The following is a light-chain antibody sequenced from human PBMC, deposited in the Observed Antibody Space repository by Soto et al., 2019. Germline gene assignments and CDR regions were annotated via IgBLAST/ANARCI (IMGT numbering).Light chain of an antibody. Sequence: EIVMTQSPATLSVSPGERATLSCRASQSVSSNLAWYQQKPGQAPRLLIYGASTRATGIPARFSGSGSGTEFTLTTSSLHSEDFAVYYCHHYNNWPQTFGHGTNVDIK. CDR3: HHYNNWPQT. J-gene: IGKJ1*01. CDR2: GAS. CDR1: QSVSSN. V-gene: IGKV3-15*01.